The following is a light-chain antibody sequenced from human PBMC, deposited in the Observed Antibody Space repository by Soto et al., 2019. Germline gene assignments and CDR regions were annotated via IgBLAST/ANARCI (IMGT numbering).Light chain of an antibody. V-gene: IGKV1-13*02. J-gene: IGKJ3*01. CDR3: QQFNSYS. CDR2: DAS. CDR1: QGISSA. Sequence: AIQLTQSQSSLSASVGDRVTITCRASQGISSALAWYQQKPGKAPKLLIYDASSLESRVPARFSGSGYGTDVTLTISRLQPEDFATYYFQQFNSYSFGPGTKVDIK.